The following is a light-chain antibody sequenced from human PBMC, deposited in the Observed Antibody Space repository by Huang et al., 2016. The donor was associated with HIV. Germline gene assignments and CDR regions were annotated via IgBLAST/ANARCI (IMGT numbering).Light chain of an antibody. CDR3: QQYDSLYT. CDR2: GAS. Sequence: IQMTQSPASLSAYVGDRVTISCQANQDIRSYLNWYQQKPGKAPRRLIYGASNLQAGGPARFSGNGSGTDFTITINSLQSEDIATYYCQQYDSLYTFGQGTRLEIK. V-gene: IGKV1-33*01. J-gene: IGKJ2*01. CDR1: QDIRSY.